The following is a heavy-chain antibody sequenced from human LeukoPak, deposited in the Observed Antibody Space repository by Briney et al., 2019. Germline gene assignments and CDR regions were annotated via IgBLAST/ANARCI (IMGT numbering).Heavy chain of an antibody. V-gene: IGHV3-53*01. CDR3: ARDEGSYDILTGRYHYFDY. Sequence: GGYLRLSCAVSGFAVSSSYMSWVRQAPGKGLEWVSVIYSDGSTYYADSVKGRFTISRDNSKNTLYLQMNSLRAEDTAVYYCARDEGSYDILTGRYHYFDYWGQGTLVTVSS. J-gene: IGHJ4*02. CDR1: GFAVSSSY. CDR2: IYSDGST. D-gene: IGHD3-9*01.